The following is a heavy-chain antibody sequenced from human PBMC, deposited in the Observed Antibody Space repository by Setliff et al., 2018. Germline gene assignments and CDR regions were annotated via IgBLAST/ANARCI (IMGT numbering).Heavy chain of an antibody. V-gene: IGHV1-18*01. D-gene: IGHD3-3*01. CDR1: GYTFATYG. CDR3: ARDKLRFLENWFDP. Sequence: AAVKVSCKASGYTFATYGISWVRQAPGQGLEWMGWISPYNSDTNYAQNFQGRVTMTTDTSTSTAYMELRSLRSDDTAVYYCARDKLRFLENWFDPWGQGTLVTVSS. J-gene: IGHJ5*01. CDR2: ISPYNSDT.